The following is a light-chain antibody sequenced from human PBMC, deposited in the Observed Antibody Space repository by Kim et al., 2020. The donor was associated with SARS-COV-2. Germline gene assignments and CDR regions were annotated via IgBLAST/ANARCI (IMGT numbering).Light chain of an antibody. J-gene: IGKJ4*01. CDR1: QSISSH. CDR2: DAS. V-gene: IGKV3-11*01. Sequence: LDPGERATLSCRASQSISSHLVWYQPKPGQAPRLLIYDASNRATGIPARFSGTGYGTDFTLTISSLEPEDFAVYYCQQRDNWPLTFGGGTKVDIK. CDR3: QQRDNWPLT.